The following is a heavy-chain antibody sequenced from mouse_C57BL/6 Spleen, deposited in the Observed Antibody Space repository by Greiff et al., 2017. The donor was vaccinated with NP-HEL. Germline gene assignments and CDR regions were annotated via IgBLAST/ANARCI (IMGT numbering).Heavy chain of an antibody. V-gene: IGHV1-54*01. CDR3: ARGNSNYGAMDY. J-gene: IGHJ4*01. CDR1: GYAFTNYL. Sequence: VQLVESGAELVRPGTSVKVSCKASGYAFTNYLIEWVKQRPGQGLEWIGVINPGSGGTNYNEKFKGKATLTADKSSSTAYMQLSSLTSEDSAVYFCARGNSNYGAMDYWGQGTSVTVSS. D-gene: IGHD2-5*01. CDR2: INPGSGGT.